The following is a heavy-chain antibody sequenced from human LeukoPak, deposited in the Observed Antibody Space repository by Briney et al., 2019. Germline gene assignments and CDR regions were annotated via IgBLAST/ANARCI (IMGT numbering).Heavy chain of an antibody. J-gene: IGHJ5*02. CDR1: GYNFGIFG. Sequence: ASVKVSCKASGYNFGIFGMSWVRQAPGQGLEWMGWISAGSGNTNYAQKLQGRVTMTTDTSTSTAYLELASLRSDDTAVYYCARVGVVVPAAWFDPWGQGTLVTVSS. D-gene: IGHD2-2*01. V-gene: IGHV1-18*01. CDR2: ISAGSGNT. CDR3: ARVGVVVPAAWFDP.